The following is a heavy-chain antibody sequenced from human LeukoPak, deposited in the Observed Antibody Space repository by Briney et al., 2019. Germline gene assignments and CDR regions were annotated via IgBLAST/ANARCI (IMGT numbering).Heavy chain of an antibody. V-gene: IGHV4-59*01. J-gene: IGHJ4*02. Sequence: SETLSLTCTVSGGSISSNYWSWIRQPPGKGLEWIGYIYYSGSTNYNPSLKSRVTISVDMSKNQFSLKLSSVTAADTAVYYCAREYGDYGFDYWGQGTLVTVSS. CDR2: IYYSGST. CDR1: GGSISSNY. CDR3: AREYGDYGFDY. D-gene: IGHD4-17*01.